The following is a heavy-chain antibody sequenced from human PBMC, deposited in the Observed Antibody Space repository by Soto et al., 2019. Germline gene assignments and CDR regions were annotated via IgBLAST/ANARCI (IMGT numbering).Heavy chain of an antibody. CDR1: GFTFSSYS. V-gene: IGHV3-21*01. J-gene: IGHJ4*02. D-gene: IGHD3-3*01. CDR3: ARDLDTYYDFWSGNPVPASSPPPVGY. Sequence: GGSLRLSCAASGFTFSSYSMNWVRQAPGKGLEWVSSISSSSSYIYYADSVKGRFTISRDNAKNSLYLQMNSLRAEDTAVYYCARDLDTYYDFWSGNPVPASSPPPVGYWGQGTLVTVSS. CDR2: ISSSSSYI.